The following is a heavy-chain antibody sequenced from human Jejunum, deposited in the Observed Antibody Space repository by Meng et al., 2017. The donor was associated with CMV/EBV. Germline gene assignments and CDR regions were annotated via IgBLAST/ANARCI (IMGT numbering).Heavy chain of an antibody. V-gene: IGHV1-2*06. CDR2: INPNSGVT. J-gene: IGHJ4*02. D-gene: IGHD3-22*01. CDR3: ARGYYDRFFDY. CDR1: DYTFTDYF. Sequence: SCQAPDYTFTDYFLPWVRPAPEQGLQWMGRINPNSGVTNYAHNFQGRVAMTRDTSIGAAYMELSRLKSDYTAVYYCARGYYDRFFDYWGQGTLVTVSS.